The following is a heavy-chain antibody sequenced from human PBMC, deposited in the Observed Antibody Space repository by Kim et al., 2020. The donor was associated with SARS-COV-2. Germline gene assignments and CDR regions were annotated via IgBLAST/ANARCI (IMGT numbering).Heavy chain of an antibody. Sequence: SVKVSCKASGGTFSSYAISWVRQAPGQGLEWMGRIIPILGIANYAQKFQGRVTITADKSTSTAYMELSSLRSEDTAVYYCARVVGYGRANYYYYYGMDVWGQGTTVTVSS. J-gene: IGHJ6*02. D-gene: IGHD5-18*01. V-gene: IGHV1-69*04. CDR3: ARVVGYGRANYYYYYGMDV. CDR1: GGTFSSYA. CDR2: IIPILGIA.